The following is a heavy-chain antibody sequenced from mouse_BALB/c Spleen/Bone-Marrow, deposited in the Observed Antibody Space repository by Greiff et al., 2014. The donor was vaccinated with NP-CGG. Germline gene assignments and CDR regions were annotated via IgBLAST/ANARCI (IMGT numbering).Heavy chain of an antibody. J-gene: IGHJ4*01. CDR3: ARDRRITTATYAMDY. V-gene: IGHV5-4*02. CDR1: GFTFSDYY. Sequence: EVQVVESGGGLVKPGGSLKLSCAASGFTFSDYYMYWVRQTPEKRLEWVATISDGGSYTYYPDSVKGRFTISRDNAKNNLYLQMSSLKSEDTAMYYCARDRRITTATYAMDYWGQGTSVPVSS. D-gene: IGHD1-2*01. CDR2: ISDGGSYT.